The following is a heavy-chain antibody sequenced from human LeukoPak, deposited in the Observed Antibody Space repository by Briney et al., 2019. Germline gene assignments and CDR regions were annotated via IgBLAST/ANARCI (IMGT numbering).Heavy chain of an antibody. D-gene: IGHD6-13*01. CDR3: ARAGGSSSRYYYYYYMDV. CDR1: GGTFSSYA. Sequence: SVKVSCKASGGTFSSYAISWVRQAPGQGLEWMGGIIPIFGTASYAQKFQGRVTITADESTSTAYMELSSLRSEDTAVYYCARAGGSSSRYYYYYYMDVWGKGTTVTISS. V-gene: IGHV1-69*13. J-gene: IGHJ6*03. CDR2: IIPIFGTA.